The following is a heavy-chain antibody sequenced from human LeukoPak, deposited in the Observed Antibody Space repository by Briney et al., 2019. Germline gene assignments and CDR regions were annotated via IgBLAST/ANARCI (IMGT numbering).Heavy chain of an antibody. D-gene: IGHD3-22*01. Sequence: PGGSLRLSCAASGSTFDDYAMHWVRHAPGKGLEWVSGISWNSGSIGYADSVKGRFTISRDNAKNSLYLQMNSLRAEDMALYYCAKDNYYDSSGYIDYWGQGTLVTVSS. CDR1: GSTFDDYA. V-gene: IGHV3-9*03. CDR2: ISWNSGSI. J-gene: IGHJ4*02. CDR3: AKDNYYDSSGYIDY.